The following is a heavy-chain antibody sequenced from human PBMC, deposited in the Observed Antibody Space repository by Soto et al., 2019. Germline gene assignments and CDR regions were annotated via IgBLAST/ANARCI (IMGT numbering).Heavy chain of an antibody. CDR1: GGSISSSSYY. CDR3: ARHVKGGYYYLDY. J-gene: IGHJ4*02. CDR2: IYYSGST. Sequence: SETLSLTCTVSGGSISSSSYYWGWIRQPPGKGLEWIGSIYYSGSTYYNPSLKSRVTISVDTSKNQFSLKLSSVTAADTAVYYCARHVKGGYYYLDYWGQGSLVTVSS. V-gene: IGHV4-39*01. D-gene: IGHD3-22*01.